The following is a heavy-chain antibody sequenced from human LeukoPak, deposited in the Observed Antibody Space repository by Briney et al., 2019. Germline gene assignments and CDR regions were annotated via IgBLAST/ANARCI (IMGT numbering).Heavy chain of an antibody. Sequence: GGSLRLSCAASGFTFSSNYMSWVRRAPGKGRGGVAVSCSGGSTYYADSVKGRFTISRDNSKNTLYLQMNSLRAEDTAVYYCARVPTTVTTVYFDYWGQGTLVTVSS. CDR1: GFTFSSNY. V-gene: IGHV3-53*01. CDR2: SCSGGST. D-gene: IGHD4-17*01. J-gene: IGHJ4*02. CDR3: ARVPTTVTTVYFDY.